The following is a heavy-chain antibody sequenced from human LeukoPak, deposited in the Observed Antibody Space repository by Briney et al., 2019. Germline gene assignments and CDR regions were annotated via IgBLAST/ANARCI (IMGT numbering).Heavy chain of an antibody. V-gene: IGHV4-34*01. CDR3: ARDGDMLATIFDF. CDR1: GGSCSGYY. Sequence: PSETLSPTCAVSGGSCSGYYWSWIRQPPGKGLEWIGEINHSGNTNYNPSLKSRVTISVDTSNNQFSLKLSSVTAADTAVYHCARDGDMLATIFDFWGQGTLVTVSS. D-gene: IGHD5-12*01. J-gene: IGHJ4*02. CDR2: INHSGNT.